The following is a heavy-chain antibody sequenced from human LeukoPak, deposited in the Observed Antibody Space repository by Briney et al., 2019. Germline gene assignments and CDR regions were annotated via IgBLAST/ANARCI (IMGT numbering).Heavy chain of an antibody. J-gene: IGHJ6*02. Sequence: SETLSLTCTVSGGSISSYYWSWIRQPPGKGLEWIGYIYYSGSTNYNPSLKSRVTISVDTSKNQFSLKLSSVTAADTAVYYCASRQHYYYYGMDVWGQGTTVTVSS. V-gene: IGHV4-59*01. CDR2: IYYSGST. CDR1: GGSISSYY. D-gene: IGHD5-18*01. CDR3: ASRQHYYYYGMDV.